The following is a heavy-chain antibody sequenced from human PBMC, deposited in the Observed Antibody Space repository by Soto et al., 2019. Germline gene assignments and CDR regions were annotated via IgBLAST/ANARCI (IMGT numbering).Heavy chain of an antibody. D-gene: IGHD2-2*01. CDR2: ISGSGGST. V-gene: IGHV3-23*01. J-gene: IGHJ6*03. CDR3: AKDGRRLRVPAEPGYIVVGDYMDV. CDR1: GFTFSSYA. Sequence: GGSLRLSCAASGFTFSSYAMSWVRQAPGKRLEWVSAISGSGGSTYYADSVKGRFTISRDNSKNTLYLQMNSLRAEDTAVYYCAKDGRRLRVPAEPGYIVVGDYMDVWGKGTTVTVSS.